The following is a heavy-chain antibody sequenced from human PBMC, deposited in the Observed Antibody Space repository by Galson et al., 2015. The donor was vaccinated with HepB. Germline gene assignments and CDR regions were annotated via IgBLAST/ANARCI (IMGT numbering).Heavy chain of an antibody. D-gene: IGHD1-1*01. CDR1: GYTFSMYW. CDR3: ARHGELAQYFYGMDV. Sequence: QSGAEVKKPGGSLKISCKGSGYTFSMYWISWVRQVPGKGLEWMGKIDPDDSLINYSPSFQGHVTISVDMSSRTVHLQWNSLQASDTAIYFCARHGELAQYFYGMDVWGQGTTVTVSS. J-gene: IGHJ6*02. CDR2: IDPDDSLI. V-gene: IGHV5-10-1*01.